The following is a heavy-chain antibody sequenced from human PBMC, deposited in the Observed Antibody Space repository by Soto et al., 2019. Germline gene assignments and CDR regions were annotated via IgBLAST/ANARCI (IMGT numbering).Heavy chain of an antibody. CDR2: ISSSSSYI. CDR1: GFTFSSYS. J-gene: IGHJ4*02. V-gene: IGHV3-21*01. CDR3: ARGSIAARPDTFDY. D-gene: IGHD6-6*01. Sequence: GGSLRLSYAASGFTFSSYSMNWVRQAPGKGLEWVSSISSSSSYIYYADSVKGRFTISRDNAKNSLYLQMNSLRAEDTAVYYCARGSIAARPDTFDYWGQGTLVTVSS.